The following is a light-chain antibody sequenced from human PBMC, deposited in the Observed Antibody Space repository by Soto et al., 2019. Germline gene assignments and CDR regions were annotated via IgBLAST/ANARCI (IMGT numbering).Light chain of an antibody. CDR2: TNS. CDR1: RSNIGSNT. V-gene: IGLV1-44*01. CDR3: AAWDDSLNGVV. Sequence: QSVLTQPPSASGTPGQSVTISCSGSRSNIGSNTVNWYPQLPGTAPKLLIYTNSQRPSGVPDRFSGSKSGTSASLAISGLQSEDEADYYCAAWDDSLNGVVFGGGTKLTVL. J-gene: IGLJ2*01.